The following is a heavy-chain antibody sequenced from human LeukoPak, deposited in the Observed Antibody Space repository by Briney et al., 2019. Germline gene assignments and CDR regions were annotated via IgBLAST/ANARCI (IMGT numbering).Heavy chain of an antibody. CDR3: AKDRQWLKSYYFDY. Sequence: GGSLRLSCAASGFTFSSYAMNWVRQAPGKGLEWVSSISGSGGSTYYADSVKGQFTISRDNSKNTLYPQMNSVRDEDTAVYDCAKDRQWLKSYYFDYWGQGTLVTVSS. CDR1: GFTFSSYA. J-gene: IGHJ4*02. V-gene: IGHV3-23*01. CDR2: ISGSGGST. D-gene: IGHD3-22*01.